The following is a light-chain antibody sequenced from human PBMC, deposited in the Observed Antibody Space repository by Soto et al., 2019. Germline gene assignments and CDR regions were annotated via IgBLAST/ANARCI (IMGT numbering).Light chain of an antibody. CDR1: QSISSW. V-gene: IGKV1-39*01. CDR3: HQTASNPWT. J-gene: IGKJ1*01. CDR2: AAS. Sequence: DIQITQSPSTLSASDGDSVTITCRASQSISSWLAWYQQKPGKAPKPLIHAASSLHSGVPSTFSGSGSGTDFTLTISSLQPEDFATYYCHQTASNPWTFARGTKVDIK.